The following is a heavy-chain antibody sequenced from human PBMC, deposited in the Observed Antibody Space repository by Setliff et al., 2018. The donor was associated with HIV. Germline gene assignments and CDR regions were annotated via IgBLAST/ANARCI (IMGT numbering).Heavy chain of an antibody. D-gene: IGHD1-1*01. CDR1: GDSISSGSYF. CDR3: TREGRGDPAMATTRIDY. V-gene: IGHV4-39*02. Sequence: SETLSLTCSVSGDSISSGSYFWGWIRQTPGKGLEWIGNIHYTGFAYYNPSLKSRVTISLDTSKTHFFLNLTSVTDADTAVYFCTREGRGDPAMATTRIDYWGQGKLVTVPQ. J-gene: IGHJ4*02. CDR2: IHYTGFA.